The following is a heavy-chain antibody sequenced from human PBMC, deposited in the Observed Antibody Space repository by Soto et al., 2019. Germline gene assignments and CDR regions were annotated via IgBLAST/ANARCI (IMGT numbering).Heavy chain of an antibody. CDR2: INSDGSST. Sequence: GGSLRLSCAASGFTFSSYWMHWVRQATGKGLVWVSRINSDGSSTTYADSVKGRFTISRDNAKNTLYLQMNSLRAEDTAVYYCATYCSRTSCYWERFDYWGQGSLVTVSS. CDR3: ATYCSRTSCYWERFDY. V-gene: IGHV3-74*01. J-gene: IGHJ4*02. CDR1: GFTFSSYW. D-gene: IGHD2-2*01.